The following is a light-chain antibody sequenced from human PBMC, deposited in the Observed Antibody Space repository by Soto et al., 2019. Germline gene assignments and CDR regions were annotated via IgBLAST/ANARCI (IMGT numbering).Light chain of an antibody. V-gene: IGKV3-20*01. CDR3: QQYCSSQS. Sequence: EIVLTQSPGTLYLSPGERATLSCRASQSVSSSYLAWYQQKRGQAPRLLIYGASSRATGIPDRFSGSESGTHFTLGNSRLEREDFGVYYCQQYCSSQSFGQGTKVEIK. CDR2: GAS. J-gene: IGKJ1*01. CDR1: QSVSSSY.